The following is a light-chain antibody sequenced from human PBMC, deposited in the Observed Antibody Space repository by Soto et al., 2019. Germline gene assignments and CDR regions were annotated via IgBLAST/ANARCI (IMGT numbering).Light chain of an antibody. V-gene: IGKV1-39*01. J-gene: IGKJ4*01. Sequence: DIQMTQSPSSLSASVGDRVTITCRASQSISNYLAWYQRKPGKAPKLLIFTASTLQSGVPSRFSGSGSGTDFTLTISSLQPEDFATYYCQQSYTTPLGFGGGTKVDIK. CDR3: QQSYTTPLG. CDR2: TAS. CDR1: QSISNY.